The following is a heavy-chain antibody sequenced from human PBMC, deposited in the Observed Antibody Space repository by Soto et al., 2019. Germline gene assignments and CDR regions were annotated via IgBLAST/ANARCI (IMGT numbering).Heavy chain of an antibody. Sequence: SETLSLTCTVSGGSITSTSYYWVWIRQPPGKGLECVGNIYFDGNTYYNPSLKSRVTISMDTSKNQVSLRLSSVTAADTAVYYCVRSSIAPRLFMYPFDYWGQGTLVTVSS. J-gene: IGHJ4*02. CDR3: VRSSIAPRLFMYPFDY. D-gene: IGHD6-6*01. V-gene: IGHV4-39*01. CDR2: IYFDGNT. CDR1: GGSITSTSYY.